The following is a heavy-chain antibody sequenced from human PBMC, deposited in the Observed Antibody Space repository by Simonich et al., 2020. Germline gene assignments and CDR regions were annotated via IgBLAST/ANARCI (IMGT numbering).Heavy chain of an antibody. D-gene: IGHD6-13*01. CDR2: IKANNGNT. Sequence: QVQLVQSGAEVKKPGASVKVSCKASGYTFTSYGISWVRQAPGQGLEWMDGIKANNGNTNYEQKLQGRVTMTTDTTTSTAYMELRSLRSDDTAVDYCARDQGGRAAAATDYWGQGTLVTVSS. CDR1: GYTFTSYG. J-gene: IGHJ4*02. V-gene: IGHV1-18*01. CDR3: ARDQGGRAAAATDY.